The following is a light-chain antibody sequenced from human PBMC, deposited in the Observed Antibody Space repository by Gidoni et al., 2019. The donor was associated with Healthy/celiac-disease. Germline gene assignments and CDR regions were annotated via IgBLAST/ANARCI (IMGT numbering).Light chain of an antibody. J-gene: IGKJ1*01. CDR3: QQYGTGWT. Sequence: EIVLTQSPGTLSLSPGERATLSCRASQSVSSSYLAWYQQKPGQAPRLLIYGASSRATGIPYRFSGSGSGTDFTLTISILEPEDFAVYYCQQYGTGWTFGQGTKVEIK. CDR2: GAS. CDR1: QSVSSSY. V-gene: IGKV3-20*01.